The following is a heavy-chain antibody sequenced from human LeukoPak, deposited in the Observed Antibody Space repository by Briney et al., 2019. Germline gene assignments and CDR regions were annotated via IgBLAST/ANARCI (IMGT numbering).Heavy chain of an antibody. Sequence: RAGGSLRLSCATSGFTFSRHWMNWVRQAPGKGLEWVANIKEGGGEIRYADSVKGRFTISRDNAKNSLYLQMNSLRAEDTAVYYCARWDMQDFWSGYGLRPDAFDIWGQGTMVTVSS. CDR1: GFTFSRHW. D-gene: IGHD3-3*01. CDR2: IKEGGGEI. J-gene: IGHJ3*02. V-gene: IGHV3-7*01. CDR3: ARWDMQDFWSGYGLRPDAFDI.